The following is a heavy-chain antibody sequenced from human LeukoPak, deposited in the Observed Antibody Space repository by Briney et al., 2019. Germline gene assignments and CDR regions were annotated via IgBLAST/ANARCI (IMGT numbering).Heavy chain of an antibody. CDR1: GYTFTGYY. V-gene: IGHV1-2*02. J-gene: IGHJ3*02. Sequence: ASVKVSCKASGYTFTGYYMHWVRQAPGQGLEWMGWINPNSGGTNYAQKFQGRVTMTRDTSISTAYMELSRLRSDDTAVYYCARGAYSSVHDAFDIWGQGTMVTVSS. CDR2: INPNSGGT. D-gene: IGHD6-25*01. CDR3: ARGAYSSVHDAFDI.